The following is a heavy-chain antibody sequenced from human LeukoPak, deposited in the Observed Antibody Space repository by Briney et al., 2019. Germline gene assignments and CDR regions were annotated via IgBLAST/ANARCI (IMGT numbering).Heavy chain of an antibody. Sequence: GGSLRLSCTASGFTSGDYAMSWFRQAPGKGLEWVGLIRSKAYSGTTEYAASVKGRFTISRDDSKSIAYLQMNSLKPEDTAVYYCTRSPTLGYCSGSSCPSDYWGQGTLVTVSS. CDR2: IRSKAYSGTT. D-gene: IGHD2-15*01. J-gene: IGHJ4*02. CDR1: GFTSGDYA. V-gene: IGHV3-49*03. CDR3: TRSPTLGYCSGSSCPSDY.